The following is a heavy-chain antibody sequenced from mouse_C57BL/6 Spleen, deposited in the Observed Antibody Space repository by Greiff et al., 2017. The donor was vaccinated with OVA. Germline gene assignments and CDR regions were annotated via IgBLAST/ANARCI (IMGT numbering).Heavy chain of an antibody. CDR3: ARRNGYYHAMDY. CDR2: ISNLAYSI. V-gene: IGHV5-15*01. Sequence: EVKLMESGGGLVQPGGSLKLSCAASGFTFSDYGMAWVRQAPRKGPEWVAFISNLAYSIYYADTVTGRFTISRENAKNTLYLEMSSLRSEDTAMYYCARRNGYYHAMDYWGQGTSVTVSS. J-gene: IGHJ4*01. CDR1: GFTFSDYG. D-gene: IGHD2-2*01.